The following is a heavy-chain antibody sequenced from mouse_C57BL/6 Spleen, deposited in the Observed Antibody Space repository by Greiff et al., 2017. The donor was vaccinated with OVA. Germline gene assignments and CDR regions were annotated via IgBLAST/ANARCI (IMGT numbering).Heavy chain of an antibody. CDR2: ISSGGDYI. V-gene: IGHV5-9-1*02. CDR1: GFTFSSYA. CDR3: TRDNWDGGFAY. Sequence: EVKLMESGEGLVKPGGSLKLSCAASGFTFSSYAMSWVRQTPEKRLEWVAYISSGGDYIYYADTVKGRFTISRDNARNTLYLQMSSLKSEDTAMYYCTRDNWDGGFAYWGQGTLVTVSA. D-gene: IGHD4-1*01. J-gene: IGHJ3*01.